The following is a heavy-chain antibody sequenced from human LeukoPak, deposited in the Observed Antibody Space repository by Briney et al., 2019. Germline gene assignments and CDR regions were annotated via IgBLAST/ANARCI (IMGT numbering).Heavy chain of an antibody. CDR1: GGSFSDYY. CDR3: AYSSGYQQK. V-gene: IGHV4-34*01. J-gene: IGHJ1*01. CDR2: INHSGST. Sequence: PSETLSLTCAVYGGSFSDYYWSWIRQPTGKGLEWIGEINHSGSTNYNPPLKSRVTISVDTSKNHFSLKLSSVTAADTAVYYCAYSSGYQQKWGQGTLVTVSS. D-gene: IGHD3-22*01.